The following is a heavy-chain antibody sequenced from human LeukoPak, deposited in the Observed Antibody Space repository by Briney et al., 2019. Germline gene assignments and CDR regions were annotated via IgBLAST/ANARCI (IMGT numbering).Heavy chain of an antibody. CDR1: GGSFSGYY. V-gene: IGHV4-34*01. CDR2: INHSGST. D-gene: IGHD6-19*01. J-gene: IGHJ5*02. CDR3: ARGPGIAVAGTYWFDP. Sequence: SETLSLTCAVYGGSFSGYYWSWIRQPPGKGLEWIGEINHSGSTNYNPSLKSRVTISVDPSKNQFSLKLSSVTAADTAVYYCARGPGIAVAGTYWFDPWGQGTLVTVSS.